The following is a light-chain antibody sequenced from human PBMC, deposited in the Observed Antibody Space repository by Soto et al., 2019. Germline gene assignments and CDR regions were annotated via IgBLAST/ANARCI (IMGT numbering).Light chain of an antibody. V-gene: IGKV1-33*01. CDR2: DAS. CDR3: QQYDILPIT. Sequence: DIQMTQPPSSLFASLGDRFTITCHATQDINIYLNWYQQKPGKAPNLLIYDASNLEIGVPSRFSGSGSGTHFTFTISSLQTEDIGTYYCQQYDILPITVGQGTRLDIK. J-gene: IGKJ5*01. CDR1: QDINIY.